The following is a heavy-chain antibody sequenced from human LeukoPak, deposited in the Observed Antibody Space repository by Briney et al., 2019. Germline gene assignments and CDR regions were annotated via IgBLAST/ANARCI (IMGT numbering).Heavy chain of an antibody. D-gene: IGHD1-14*01. CDR2: INPNSGGT. CDR3: ASAGNRRLQLDY. Sequence: ASVKVSCKASGYTFTGYYMHWVRQAPGQGLEWMGWINPNSGGTNYAQKLQGRVTMTRDTSISTAYMELSRLRSNDTAVYYCASAGNRRLQLDYWGQGTLVTVSS. J-gene: IGHJ4*02. V-gene: IGHV1-2*02. CDR1: GYTFTGYY.